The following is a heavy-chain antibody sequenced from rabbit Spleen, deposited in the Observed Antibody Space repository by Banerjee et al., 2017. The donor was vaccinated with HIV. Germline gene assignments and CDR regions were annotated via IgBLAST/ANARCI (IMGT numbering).Heavy chain of an antibody. D-gene: IGHD2-1*01. V-gene: IGHV1S45*01. J-gene: IGHJ4*01. CDR3: VRDLGYDDDSEKGYFNL. Sequence: QEQLVESGGGLVKPGASLTLTCTASGFSFSSSYDMCWVRQAPGKGLEWIGCIYTGNGKTYYASWAKGRFTISKSSSTTVTLQMTSLTAADTATYFCVRDLGYDDDSEKGYFNLWGQGTLVTVS. CDR2: IYTGNGKT. CDR1: GFSFSSSYD.